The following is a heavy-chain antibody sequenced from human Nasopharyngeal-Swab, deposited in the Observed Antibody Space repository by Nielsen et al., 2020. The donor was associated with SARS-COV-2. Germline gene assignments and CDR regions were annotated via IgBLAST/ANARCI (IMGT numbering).Heavy chain of an antibody. CDR1: GDSISRSDDY. CDR2: TYRSGRGSA. D-gene: IGHD6-19*01. CDR3: ARIIRRRGWYSHVDY. V-gene: IGHV4-39*07. J-gene: IGHJ4*02. Sequence: SETLSLTCTVSGDSISRSDDYWGWIRQTPGKGLEWLVSTYRSGRGSASYNPSLKSRVTISIVPSKNLFSLNLKSVTAADTAVYYCARIIRRRGWYSHVDYWGQGTLVTVSS.